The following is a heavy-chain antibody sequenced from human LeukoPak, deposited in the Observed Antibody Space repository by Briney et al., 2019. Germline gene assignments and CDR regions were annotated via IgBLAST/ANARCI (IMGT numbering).Heavy chain of an antibody. CDR2: INPNSGVT. Sequence: ASVKVSCKASGYTFTGYSMHWVRQAPGQGLEWMGWINPNSGVTNYAQKFQGRVTMTRDTSISTAYMELSSLRSDDTAVHYCARVGVEGASCYDYWGQGTLVTVSS. V-gene: IGHV1-2*02. CDR1: GYTFTGYS. CDR3: ARVGVEGASCYDY. J-gene: IGHJ4*02. D-gene: IGHD2-2*01.